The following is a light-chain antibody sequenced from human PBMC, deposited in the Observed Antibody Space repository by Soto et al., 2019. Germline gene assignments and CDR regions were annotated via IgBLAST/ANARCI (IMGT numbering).Light chain of an antibody. V-gene: IGKV3-15*01. CDR2: GAS. CDR1: QNVNFN. CDR3: QQYNNGPRP. J-gene: IGKJ2*01. Sequence: EIVMTQSPATLSVSPGERATLSCRASQNVNFNVAWYQQKVGQAPRLLISGASTRASGVPSRFNGSGSGTEFPLTISGLQSEDCANYYCQQYNNGPRPFGQGTNLVI.